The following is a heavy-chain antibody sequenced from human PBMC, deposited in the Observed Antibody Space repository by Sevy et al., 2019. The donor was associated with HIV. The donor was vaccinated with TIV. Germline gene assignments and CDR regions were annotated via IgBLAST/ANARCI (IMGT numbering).Heavy chain of an antibody. CDR1: GGSISSYY. Sequence: SETLSLTCTVSGGSISSYYWSWIRQPPGKGLEWIGYIYYSGSTNYNPSLKSRVTISVDTSKNQFSLKLSSVTGADTAVYYCARGRGGYSFGLDYWGQGTLVTVSS. D-gene: IGHD5-18*01. J-gene: IGHJ4*02. CDR2: IYYSGST. V-gene: IGHV4-59*01. CDR3: ARGRGGYSFGLDY.